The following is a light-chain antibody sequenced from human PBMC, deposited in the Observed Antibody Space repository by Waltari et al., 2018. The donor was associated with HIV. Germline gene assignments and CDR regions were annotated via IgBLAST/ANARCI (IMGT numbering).Light chain of an antibody. Sequence: QSALTQPPSVSGSPGQSVTISCTGTTSDVGAYNFLSWYQQHPGKAPKVLIYDVSKRPSGAPGRLAGSKSGDTSSLTISGLQAEDEADYYCCSYAGSYTWVFGGGTKLTVL. V-gene: IGLV2-11*01. CDR2: DVS. CDR1: TSDVGAYNF. J-gene: IGLJ3*02. CDR3: CSYAGSYTWV.